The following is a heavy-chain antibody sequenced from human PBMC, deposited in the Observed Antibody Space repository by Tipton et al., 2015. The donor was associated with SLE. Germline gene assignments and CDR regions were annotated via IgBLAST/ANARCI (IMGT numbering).Heavy chain of an antibody. V-gene: IGHV4-59*08. CDR1: GGSISSYY. Sequence: TLSLTCTVSGGSISSYYWSWIRQPPGKGLEWIGYTYYSGSTNYNPSLKSRVTISVDTSKNQFSLKLSSVTAADTAVYYCARHDGQWDAFDIWGQGTMVTVSS. D-gene: IGHD6-19*01. J-gene: IGHJ3*02. CDR2: TYYSGST. CDR3: ARHDGQWDAFDI.